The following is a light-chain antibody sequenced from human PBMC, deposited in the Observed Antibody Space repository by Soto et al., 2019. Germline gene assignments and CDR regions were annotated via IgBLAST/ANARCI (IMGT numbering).Light chain of an antibody. Sequence: QSALTQPASVSGSPGQSITISCTGTSSDVGGYNYVSWYQQHPGKAPKFMIYDVSNRPSGVSNRFSGSKSGNTASLTISGLQAEDEADYYCSSYTISSSLYVLGTGTKVTVL. CDR1: SSDVGGYNY. J-gene: IGLJ1*01. CDR3: SSYTISSSLYV. V-gene: IGLV2-14*01. CDR2: DVS.